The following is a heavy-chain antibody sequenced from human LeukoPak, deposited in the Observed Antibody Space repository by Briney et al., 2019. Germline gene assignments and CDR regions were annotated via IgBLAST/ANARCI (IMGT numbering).Heavy chain of an antibody. CDR1: GYSISSGYY. J-gene: IGHJ5*02. CDR3: ARVYGSGTYYFRFDP. CDR2: MYHSGTT. Sequence: PSETLSLTCTVSGYSISSGYYWGWIRQPSGKGLEWIGSMYHSGTTYYNPSLKSRVTISVDTSNNQFSLKLSSVTAADTALYYCARVYGSGTYYFRFDPWGQGTLVTVSS. D-gene: IGHD3-10*01. V-gene: IGHV4-38-2*02.